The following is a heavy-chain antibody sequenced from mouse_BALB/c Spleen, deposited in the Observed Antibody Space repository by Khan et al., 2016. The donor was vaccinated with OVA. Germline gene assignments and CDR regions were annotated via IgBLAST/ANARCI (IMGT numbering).Heavy chain of an antibody. CDR1: GYTFTSYT. CDR2: INPSNGYT. J-gene: IGHJ3*01. D-gene: IGHD2-14*01. CDR3: VRSGAYHRNDDWFAY. V-gene: IGHV1-4*01. Sequence: QVQLQQPGAELARPGASVKMSCKASGYTFTSYTIHWIKKRPGQGLEWIGYINPSNGYTNYNQKFKDKATLTTDKSSTTAYLQLSSLTSDDSAVYNCVRSGAYHRNDDWFAYWGPGTLVTVSA.